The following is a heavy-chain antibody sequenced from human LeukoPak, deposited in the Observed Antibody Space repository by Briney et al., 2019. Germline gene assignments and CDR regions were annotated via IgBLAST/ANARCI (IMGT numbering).Heavy chain of an antibody. CDR1: GGPLSYYY. CDR2: IYHSGST. D-gene: IGHD2-21*01. Sequence: AEPLSLLCTLSGGPLSYYYWRWLRQPPGKGLEWMGYIYHSGSTNYNPSLNSRVTISVDTSKHQFSLKVSSVTAADTAVHYCTAFCGGDCYPENWYFDLWGRGTLVTVSS. CDR3: TAFCGGDCYPENWYFDL. V-gene: IGHV4-59*13. J-gene: IGHJ2*01.